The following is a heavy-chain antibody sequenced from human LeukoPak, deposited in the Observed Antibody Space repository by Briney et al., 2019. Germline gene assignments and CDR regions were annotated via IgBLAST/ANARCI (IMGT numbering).Heavy chain of an antibody. J-gene: IGHJ6*03. CDR2: IQQDVSEK. CDR1: GFIFSNYE. V-gene: IGHV3-7*01. Sequence: GGSLRLSCAASGFIFSNYEMNWVRQAPGKGLEWVATIQQDVSEKSYVESVKGRFTISRDNAKNSLYLHMNSLRADDTAVYYCARCGFSSGYGWGGGYFYRYMDVWGKGTTVTVSS. CDR3: ARCGFSSGYGWGGGYFYRYMDV. D-gene: IGHD5-18*01.